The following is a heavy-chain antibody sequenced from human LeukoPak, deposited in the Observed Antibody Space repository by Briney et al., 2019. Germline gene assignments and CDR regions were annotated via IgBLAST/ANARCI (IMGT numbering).Heavy chain of an antibody. CDR3: ARHQCSGDRCKSVDWFDP. CDR1: GGSVSSSSFH. J-gene: IGHJ5*02. V-gene: IGHV4-39*01. D-gene: IGHD2-15*01. Sequence: SETLSLTCTVSGGSVSSSSFHWGWIRQPPGKGLEWIGSIYYSGTTYYNPSLQSRVTVSVDTSNNQFSLKMESVSAADTAIYYCARHQCSGDRCKSVDWFDPWGQGILVTVSP. CDR2: IYYSGTT.